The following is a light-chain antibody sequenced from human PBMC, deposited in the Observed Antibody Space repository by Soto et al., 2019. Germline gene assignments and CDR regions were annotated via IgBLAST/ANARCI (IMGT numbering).Light chain of an antibody. J-gene: IGKJ1*01. CDR1: QSVLYSPNNKNY. Sequence: DIVMTQSPDSLAVSLGERATINCKSSQSVLYSPNNKNYLAWYQQKPGQPPKLLIYWASTRESGVPDRFNGSGSETDFTLTISTLQAEDVAVYCCQQYYSIPQTFGQGTKVEIK. V-gene: IGKV4-1*01. CDR3: QQYYSIPQT. CDR2: WAS.